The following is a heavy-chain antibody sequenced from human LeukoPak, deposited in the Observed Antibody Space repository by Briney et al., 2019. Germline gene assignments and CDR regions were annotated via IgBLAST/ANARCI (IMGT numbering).Heavy chain of an antibody. CDR2: IYTSGST. CDR3: ARGDYPHAFDI. J-gene: IGHJ3*02. V-gene: IGHV4-61*02. CDR1: GGSISSGSYY. Sequence: SETLSLTCTVSGGSISSGSYYWSWIRQPAGKGLEWIGRIYTSGSTNYNPSLKSRVTISVDTSKNQFSLKLSSVTAADTDVYYCARGDYPHAFDIWGQGTMVTVSS. D-gene: IGHD4-17*01.